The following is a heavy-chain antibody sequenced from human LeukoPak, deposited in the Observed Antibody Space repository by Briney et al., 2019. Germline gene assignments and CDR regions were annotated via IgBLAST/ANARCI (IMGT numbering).Heavy chain of an antibody. CDR1: GGSFSGYY. D-gene: IGHD6-19*01. V-gene: IGHV4-34*01. CDR2: INHSGNT. J-gene: IGHJ6*03. CDR3: ARVGYSSGWTHRIYYYYIDV. Sequence: SETLSLTCAVYGGSFSGYYWSWIRQPPGKGLEWIGEINHSGNTNYNPSLKSRVTISVDTSKNQFSLKLSSVTAADTAVYYCARVGYSSGWTHRIYYYYIDVWGKGTTVTISS.